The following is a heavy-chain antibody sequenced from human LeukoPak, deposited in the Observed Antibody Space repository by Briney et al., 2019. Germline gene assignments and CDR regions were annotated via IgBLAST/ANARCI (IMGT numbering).Heavy chain of an antibody. V-gene: IGHV3-73*01. D-gene: IGHD1-26*01. CDR1: GFTFSGSA. Sequence: PGGSLKLSCAASGFTFSGSAVHWVRQASGKGLEWVGRIRSKADSYATAYAASVKGRFTVSRDDSKNTAYLQMNSLKTEDTAVYYCTAGGAPTGDTFDVWGQGTMVTVSS. J-gene: IGHJ3*01. CDR3: TAGGAPTGDTFDV. CDR2: IRSKADSYAT.